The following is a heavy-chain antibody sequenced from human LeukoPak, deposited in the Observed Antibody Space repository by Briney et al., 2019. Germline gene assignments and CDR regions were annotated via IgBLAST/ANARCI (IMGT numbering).Heavy chain of an antibody. D-gene: IGHD1-26*01. CDR2: SYYSGST. Sequence: PSETLSLTCTVSGGSISSSSYYWGWIRQPAGKGLEWIGSSYYSGSTYYNPSLKSRVTISVDTSKNQFSLKLGSVTAPDTAVYYCARQGGSPDWFDPWGQGTLVTVSS. CDR1: GGSISSSSYY. J-gene: IGHJ5*02. V-gene: IGHV4-39*01. CDR3: ARQGGSPDWFDP.